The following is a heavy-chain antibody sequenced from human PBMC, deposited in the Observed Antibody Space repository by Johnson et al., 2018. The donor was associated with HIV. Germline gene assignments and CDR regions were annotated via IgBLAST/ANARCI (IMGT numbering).Heavy chain of an antibody. D-gene: IGHD6-19*01. CDR3: ARDIIAVAGYDAFDI. CDR1: GFTFSSYA. V-gene: IGHV3-30-3*01. CDR2: ISYDGSNK. J-gene: IGHJ3*02. Sequence: QVQLVESGGGVVQPGRSLRLSCAASGFTFSSYAMHWVRQAPGKGLEWVAVISYDGSNKYYADSVKGRSTISRDNSKNTLYLQMNSLRAEDTAVYYCARDIIAVAGYDAFDIWGQGTMVTVSS.